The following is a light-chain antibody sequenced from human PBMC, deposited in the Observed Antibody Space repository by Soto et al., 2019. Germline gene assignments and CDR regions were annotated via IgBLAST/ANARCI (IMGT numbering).Light chain of an antibody. CDR1: QSVRSSY. J-gene: IGKJ1*01. Sequence: EIVLTQSPGTLSLSPGERATLSCRASQSVRSSYLAWYQQKPGQTPRLLIYDASNRATGIPDRFSGSGSGTDFTLAISRREPEDFAVYYCQQYGSSPTFGQGTKVEIK. V-gene: IGKV3-20*01. CDR3: QQYGSSPT. CDR2: DAS.